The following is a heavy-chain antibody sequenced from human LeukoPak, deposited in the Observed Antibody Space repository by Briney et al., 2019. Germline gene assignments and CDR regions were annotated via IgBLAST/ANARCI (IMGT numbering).Heavy chain of an antibody. J-gene: IGHJ4*02. Sequence: GGSLRLSCAASGFDFSSNWMHWVRHAPGQGLVWVSRIKGDGISTNYADSVKGRFTISRDIAKNTLYLQMNSLRAEDTGAYYCAKDHYWSIDYWGRGTLVTVSS. CDR1: GFDFSSNW. CDR2: IKGDGIST. V-gene: IGHV3-74*01. CDR3: AKDHYWSIDY. D-gene: IGHD3-3*01.